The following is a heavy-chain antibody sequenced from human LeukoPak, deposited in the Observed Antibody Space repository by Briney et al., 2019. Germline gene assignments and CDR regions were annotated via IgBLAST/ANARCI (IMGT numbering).Heavy chain of an antibody. CDR3: ARGGGYSSSWYYFDY. Sequence: SETLSLTCAVSGGSISSGGYSWSRIRQPPGKGLEWIGYIYHSGSTYYNPSLKSRVTISVDRSKNQFSLKLSSVTAADTAVYYCARGGGYSSSWYYFDYWGQGTLVTVSS. CDR2: IYHSGST. J-gene: IGHJ4*02. CDR1: GGSISSGGYS. D-gene: IGHD6-13*01. V-gene: IGHV4-30-2*01.